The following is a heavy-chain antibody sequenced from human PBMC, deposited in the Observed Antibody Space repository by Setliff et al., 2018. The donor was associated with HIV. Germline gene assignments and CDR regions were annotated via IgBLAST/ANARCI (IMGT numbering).Heavy chain of an antibody. V-gene: IGHV1-46*01. D-gene: IGHD2-8*01. Sequence: ASVKVSCKASGYTFTSYYIHWVRQAPGQGLEWMGIIYPNEDRTTYAQKFQGRVTMTTDELMTTAYLELSSLRSEDTAVYYCASGSGYCKNGVCYIGVHRTPDKYYFDSWGQGALVTVSS. J-gene: IGHJ4*02. CDR3: ASGSGYCKNGVCYIGVHRTPDKYYFDS. CDR2: IYPNEDRT. CDR1: GYTFTSYY.